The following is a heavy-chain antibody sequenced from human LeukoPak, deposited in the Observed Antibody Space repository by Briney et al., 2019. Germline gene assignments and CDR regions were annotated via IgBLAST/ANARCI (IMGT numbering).Heavy chain of an antibody. CDR1: GGSISSSSYY. J-gene: IGHJ4*02. CDR3: ARGHYYYDSSGELNFDY. D-gene: IGHD3-22*01. V-gene: IGHV4-39*07. CDR2: IYYSGST. Sequence: SETLSLTCTVSGGSISSSSYYWGWIRQPPGKGLEWIGSIYYSGSTNYNPSLKSRVTISVDTSKNQFSLKLSSVTAADTAVYYCARGHYYYDSSGELNFDYWGQGTLVTVSS.